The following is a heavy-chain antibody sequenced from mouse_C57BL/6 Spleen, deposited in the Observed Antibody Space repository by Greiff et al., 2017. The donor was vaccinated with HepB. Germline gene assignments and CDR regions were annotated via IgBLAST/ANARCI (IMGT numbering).Heavy chain of an antibody. J-gene: IGHJ4*01. V-gene: IGHV10-1*01. CDR2: IRSKSNNYAT. Sequence: EVKLMESGGGLVQPKGSLKLSCAASGFSFNTYAMNWVRQAPGKGLEWVARIRSKSNNYATYYADSVKDRFTISRDDSESMLYLQMNNLKTEDTAMYYCVRQRDYDEGYYAMDYWGQGTSVTVSS. CDR1: GFSFNTYA. D-gene: IGHD2-4*01. CDR3: VRQRDYDEGYYAMDY.